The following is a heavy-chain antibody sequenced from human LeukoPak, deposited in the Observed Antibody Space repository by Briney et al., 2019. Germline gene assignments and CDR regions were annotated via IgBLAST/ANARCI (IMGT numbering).Heavy chain of an antibody. D-gene: IGHD3-3*01. Sequence: GGSLRLPCAASGFTFSSYGMHWVRQAPGKGLEWVAFIRYDGSNKYYADSVKGRFTISRDNSKNTLYLQMNSLRAEDTAVYYCAKDLPDFWSGYSGGEDYWGQGTLVTVSS. J-gene: IGHJ4*02. CDR1: GFTFSSYG. CDR2: IRYDGSNK. V-gene: IGHV3-30*02. CDR3: AKDLPDFWSGYSGGEDY.